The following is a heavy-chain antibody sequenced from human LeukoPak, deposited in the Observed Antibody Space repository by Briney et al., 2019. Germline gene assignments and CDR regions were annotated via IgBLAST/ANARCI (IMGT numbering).Heavy chain of an antibody. V-gene: IGHV4-4*02. Sequence: PSETLSLTCAVSGGSISSSNWWSWVRQPPGKGLEWIGEIYHSGSTNYNPSFKSRVTISVDKSKNQFSLNLSSVTAADTAVYFCARARNYYDSSDYYYEGDAFDIWGQGTMVTVSS. D-gene: IGHD3-22*01. J-gene: IGHJ3*02. CDR2: IYHSGST. CDR3: ARARNYYDSSDYYYEGDAFDI. CDR1: GGSISSSNW.